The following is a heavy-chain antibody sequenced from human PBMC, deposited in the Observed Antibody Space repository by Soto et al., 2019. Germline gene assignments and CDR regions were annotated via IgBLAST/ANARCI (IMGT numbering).Heavy chain of an antibody. Sequence: QLHLQESGPGLVKPSETLSLTCTVSGGSISSSSYYWGWIRQPPGKGLEWIGSIYYSGSTYYNPSLKSRVTISVDTSKNQFSLKLSSVTAADTAVYYCARQGSSAGYYYYYMDVWGKGTTVTVSS. D-gene: IGHD6-25*01. J-gene: IGHJ6*03. V-gene: IGHV4-39*01. CDR2: IYYSGST. CDR1: GGSISSSSYY. CDR3: ARQGSSAGYYYYYMDV.